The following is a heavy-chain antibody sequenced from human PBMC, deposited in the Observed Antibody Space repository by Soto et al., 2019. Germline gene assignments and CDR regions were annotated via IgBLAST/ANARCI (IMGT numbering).Heavy chain of an antibody. D-gene: IGHD6-13*01. Sequence: GGSLRLSCAASGFTFSSYSMNWVRQAPGKGLEWVSSISSSSSYIYYADSVKGRFTISRDNAKNSLYLQMNSLRAEDTAVYYCARYRGSSSWYGYYYYYGMDVWGQGTTVTVSS. V-gene: IGHV3-21*01. J-gene: IGHJ6*02. CDR3: ARYRGSSSWYGYYYYYGMDV. CDR1: GFTFSSYS. CDR2: ISSSSSYI.